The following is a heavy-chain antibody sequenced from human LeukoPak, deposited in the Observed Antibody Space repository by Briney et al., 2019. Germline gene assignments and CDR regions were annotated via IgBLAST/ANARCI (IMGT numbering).Heavy chain of an antibody. Sequence: GGSLRLSCAASGFTVSSNYMSWVRQAPGKGLEWVSVIYSGGSTYCADSVKGRFTISRDNSKNTLYLRMNSLRAEDTAVYFCAKPYYYGSVNYYNGDYWGQGTLVTVSS. CDR2: IYSGGST. V-gene: IGHV3-53*01. J-gene: IGHJ4*02. CDR1: GFTVSSNY. D-gene: IGHD3-10*01. CDR3: AKPYYYGSVNYYNGDY.